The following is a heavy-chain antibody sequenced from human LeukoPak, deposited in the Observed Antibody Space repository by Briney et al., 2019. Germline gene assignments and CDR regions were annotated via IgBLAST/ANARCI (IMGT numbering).Heavy chain of an antibody. CDR2: IRYDGSNK. J-gene: IGHJ6*03. CDR1: GFTFSSYG. V-gene: IGHV3-30*02. D-gene: IGHD3-3*01. Sequence: GGSLRLSCAASGFTFSSYGMHWVRQAPGKGLEWVAFIRYDGSNKYYADSVKGRFTISRGNSKNTLYLQMNSLRAEDTAVYYCAKGSKAVIFTRDHYMDVWGKGSTVTISS. CDR3: AKGSKAVIFTRDHYMDV.